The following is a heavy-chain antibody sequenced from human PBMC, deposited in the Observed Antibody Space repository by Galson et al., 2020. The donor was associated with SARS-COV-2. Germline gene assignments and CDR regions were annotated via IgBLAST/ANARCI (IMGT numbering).Heavy chain of an antibody. CDR2: IRGDGSET. Sequence: GGSLRLSCVVSRFTFKDYWMNWIRQAPGKGLEWVANIRGDGSETNYVDSVKGRFSISRDNAVDTLYLEMNSLRVEDTAVYYCTREGWQGGYWGQGTRVTVSS. V-gene: IGHV3-7*01. CDR1: RFTFKDYW. J-gene: IGHJ4*02. D-gene: IGHD2-15*01. CDR3: TREGWQGGY.